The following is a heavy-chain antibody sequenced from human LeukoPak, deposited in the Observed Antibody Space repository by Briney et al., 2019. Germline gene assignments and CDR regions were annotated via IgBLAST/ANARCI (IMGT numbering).Heavy chain of an antibody. CDR1: GFTISRHS. J-gene: IGHJ4*02. CDR3: ATYSGVHHKTFDD. V-gene: IGHV3-21*04. Sequence: PGGSLRLSCAASGFTISRHSMNWVRQAPGKGLEWVSSISSSSSYIYYTDSVKGRFTISRDDAQNSLYLQMNSLRAEDTALYYCATYSGVHHKTFDDWGQGTLVTVSS. D-gene: IGHD1-26*01. CDR2: ISSSSSYI.